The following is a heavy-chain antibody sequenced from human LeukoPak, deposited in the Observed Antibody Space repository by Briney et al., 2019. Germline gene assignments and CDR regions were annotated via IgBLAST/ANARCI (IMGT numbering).Heavy chain of an antibody. Sequence: SETLSLTCAVYGGSFSGYYWSWIRQPPGKGLEWIGEINHSGSTNYNPSLKSRVTISVDTSKNQFSLKLSSVTAADTAVYYCARGVAVAGNYMDVWGKGTTVTVSS. CDR1: GGSFSGYY. D-gene: IGHD6-19*01. J-gene: IGHJ6*03. CDR2: INHSGST. CDR3: ARGVAVAGNYMDV. V-gene: IGHV4-34*01.